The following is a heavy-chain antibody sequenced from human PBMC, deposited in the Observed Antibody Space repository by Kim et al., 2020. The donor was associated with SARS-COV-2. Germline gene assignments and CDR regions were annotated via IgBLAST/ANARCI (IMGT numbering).Heavy chain of an antibody. CDR3: ARVVQYYDSSGYYTVKGWFDP. Sequence: SETLSLTCTVSGGSISSGGYYWSWIRQHPGKGLEWIGYIYYSGSTYYNPSLKSRVTISVDTSKNQFSLKLSSVTAADTAVYYSARVVQYYDSSGYYTVKGWFDPWGEGTLVTVSS. J-gene: IGHJ5*02. D-gene: IGHD3-22*01. CDR2: IYYSGST. CDR1: GGSISSGGYY. V-gene: IGHV4-31*03.